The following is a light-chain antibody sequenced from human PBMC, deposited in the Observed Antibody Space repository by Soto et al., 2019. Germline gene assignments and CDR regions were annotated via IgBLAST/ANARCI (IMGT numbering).Light chain of an antibody. J-gene: IGLJ2*01. Sequence: QSALTQPASVSGSPGQSITISCTGTSSDVGGYNYVSWYQQHPGKVPKLMIYDVSNRPSGVSNRFSGSKSGNTASLTISGLQAEDEADYYCNSYTSSSTVVFGGGTKLTVL. CDR2: DVS. CDR3: NSYTSSSTVV. V-gene: IGLV2-14*01. CDR1: SSDVGGYNY.